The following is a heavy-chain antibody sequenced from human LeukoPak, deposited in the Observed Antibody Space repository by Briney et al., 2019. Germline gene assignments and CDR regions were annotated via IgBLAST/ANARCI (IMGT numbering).Heavy chain of an antibody. CDR1: GFTFSSYA. V-gene: IGHV3-30*04. CDR2: ISYDGSNK. D-gene: IGHD1-14*01. CDR3: AKDVLYNHAYVYYYYMDV. J-gene: IGHJ6*03. Sequence: GGSLRLSCAPSGFTFSSYAMHWVRQAPGKGLEWVAVISYDGSNKYYADSVKGRFTISRDNSKNTLFLQMNSLSAEDTAVYYCAKDVLYNHAYVYYYYMDVWGKGTTVTISS.